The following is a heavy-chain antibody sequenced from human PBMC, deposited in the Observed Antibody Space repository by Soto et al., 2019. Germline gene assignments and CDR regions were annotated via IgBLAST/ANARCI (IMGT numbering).Heavy chain of an antibody. Sequence: GGSLRLSCAASGFTFSSYAMHWVRQAPGKGLEWVAVISYDGSNKYYADSVKGRFTISRDNSKNTLCLQMNSLRAEDTAVYYCARDPQDYYGMDVWGQGTTVTVSS. V-gene: IGHV3-30-3*01. CDR1: GFTFSSYA. CDR2: ISYDGSNK. CDR3: ARDPQDYYGMDV. J-gene: IGHJ6*02.